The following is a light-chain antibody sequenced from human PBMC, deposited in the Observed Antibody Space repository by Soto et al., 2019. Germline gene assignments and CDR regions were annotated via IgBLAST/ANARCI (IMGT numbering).Light chain of an antibody. Sequence: QSVLIQPRSVSGSPGQSVTISCTGTSSDVGGYNYVSWYQQHPGKAPKLMIYDVSERPSGVPDRFSGSKSGNTASLTISGLQAEDEADYYCCSYAGSSNVFGTGTKVTVL. CDR3: CSYAGSSNV. V-gene: IGLV2-11*01. CDR1: SSDVGGYNY. CDR2: DVS. J-gene: IGLJ1*01.